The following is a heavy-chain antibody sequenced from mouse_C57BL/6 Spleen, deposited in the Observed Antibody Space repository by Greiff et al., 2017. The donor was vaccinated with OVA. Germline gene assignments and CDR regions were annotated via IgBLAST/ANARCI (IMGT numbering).Heavy chain of an antibody. Sequence: VQGVESGAELVKPGASVKISCKASGYTFTDYYINWVKQRPGQGLEGIGKIGPGSGSTYYNEKFKGKATLTADKSSSTAYMQLSSLTSEDSAVYFCAREYGSSFYYAMDDWGQGTSVTVSS. CDR1: GYTFTDYY. J-gene: IGHJ4*01. CDR3: AREYGSSFYYAMDD. D-gene: IGHD1-1*01. CDR2: IGPGSGST. V-gene: IGHV1-77*01.